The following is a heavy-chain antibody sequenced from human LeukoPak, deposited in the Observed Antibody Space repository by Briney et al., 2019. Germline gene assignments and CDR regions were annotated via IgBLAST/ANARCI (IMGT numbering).Heavy chain of an antibody. CDR2: ISSSSSTI. D-gene: IGHD3-3*01. CDR3: ARTGTNTIFGVVIAPFDY. CDR1: GFTFSSYT. Sequence: GGSLRLSCAASGFTFSSYTMNWVRQAPGKGLEWVSYISSSSSTIYYADSVKGRFTISRDNAKNSLYLQMNSLRAEDTAVYYCARTGTNTIFGVVIAPFDYWGQGTLVTVSS. V-gene: IGHV3-48*04. J-gene: IGHJ4*02.